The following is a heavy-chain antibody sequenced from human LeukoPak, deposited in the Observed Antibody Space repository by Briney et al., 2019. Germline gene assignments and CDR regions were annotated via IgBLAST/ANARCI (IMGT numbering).Heavy chain of an antibody. Sequence: PSETLSLTCTVSSGSISNYYWSWIRQPPGKGLEWIGYISYSGSTNYNPSLKSRVTILVDTSKNQFSLKLSSVTAADTAVYYCARDRGGYGDYPSGFDPWGQGTLVTVSS. J-gene: IGHJ5*02. CDR3: ARDRGGYGDYPSGFDP. CDR2: ISYSGST. V-gene: IGHV4-59*01. D-gene: IGHD4-17*01. CDR1: SGSISNYY.